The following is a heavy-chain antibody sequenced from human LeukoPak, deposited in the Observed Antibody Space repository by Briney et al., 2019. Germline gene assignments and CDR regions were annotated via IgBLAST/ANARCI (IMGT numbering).Heavy chain of an antibody. CDR2: IKSKTDGGTT. CDR1: GFTFSSYA. J-gene: IGHJ4*02. CDR3: TTGVMITFGGVIVFDY. Sequence: GGSLRLSCAASGFTFSSYAMSWVRQAPGKGLEWVGRIKSKTDGGTTDCAAPVKGRFTISGDDSKNTLYLQMNSLKTEDTAVYYCTTGVMITFGGVIVFDYWGQGTLVTVSS. V-gene: IGHV3-15*01. D-gene: IGHD3-16*02.